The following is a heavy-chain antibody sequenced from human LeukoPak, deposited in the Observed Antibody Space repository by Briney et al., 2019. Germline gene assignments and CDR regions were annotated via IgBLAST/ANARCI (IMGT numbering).Heavy chain of an antibody. CDR3: VAGTRVGGATWGLDY. CDR1: GFTSASSA. V-gene: IGHV1-58*02. Sequence: GTSVTVSCKTSGFTSASSAMQWVRQARGQRLEWIGWIVVGSGNTNYAQKLQERVTVTRDMSTGTAYMELSSLRSEDTAVYYCVAGTRVGGATWGLDYWGQGTLVTVSS. CDR2: IVVGSGNT. D-gene: IGHD1-26*01. J-gene: IGHJ4*02.